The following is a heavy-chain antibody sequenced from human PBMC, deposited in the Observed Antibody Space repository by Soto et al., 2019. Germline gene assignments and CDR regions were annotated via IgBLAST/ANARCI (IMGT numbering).Heavy chain of an antibody. D-gene: IGHD2-15*01. CDR2: IYYSGST. Sequence: QLQLQESGPGLVKPSETLSLTCTVSGGSISSSSYYWGWIRQPPGKGLEWIGSIYYSGSTYYNPSLKSRVTISVDTSKNQFSLKLSSVTAADTAVYYCARHGGADIVVVVAATPNWFDPWGQGTLVTVSS. J-gene: IGHJ5*02. CDR1: GGSISSSSYY. V-gene: IGHV4-39*01. CDR3: ARHGGADIVVVVAATPNWFDP.